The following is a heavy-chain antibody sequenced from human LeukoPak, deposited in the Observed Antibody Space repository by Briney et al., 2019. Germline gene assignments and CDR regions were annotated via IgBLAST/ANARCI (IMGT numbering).Heavy chain of an antibody. Sequence: PSETLSLTCTVSGGSISGVYWSWIRQPAGKGLEWIGRFYTSGNTRSTIYNPSLRSRVTMSADTSKNQLSLRVNSVTAADTAIYYCARDEQGTRSDYWGQGTLVTVAS. CDR2: FYTSGNTRST. V-gene: IGHV4-4*07. CDR1: GGSISGVY. D-gene: IGHD1/OR15-1a*01. CDR3: ARDEQGTRSDY. J-gene: IGHJ4*02.